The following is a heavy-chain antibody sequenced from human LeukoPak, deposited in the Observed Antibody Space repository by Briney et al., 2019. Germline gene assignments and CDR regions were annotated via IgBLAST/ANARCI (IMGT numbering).Heavy chain of an antibody. Sequence: GGSLRLSCAASGFTFSSYAMSWVRQAPGKGLEWVSAISGSGGSTYYADSVKGRFTISRDNSKNTVYLQMNSLRAEDTAVYYCAKLGLAAAGRPIDYWGQGTLVTVSS. D-gene: IGHD6-13*01. CDR1: GFTFSSYA. J-gene: IGHJ4*02. CDR2: ISGSGGST. V-gene: IGHV3-23*01. CDR3: AKLGLAAAGRPIDY.